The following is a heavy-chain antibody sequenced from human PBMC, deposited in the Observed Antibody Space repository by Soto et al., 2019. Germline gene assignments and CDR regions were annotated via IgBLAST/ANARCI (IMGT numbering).Heavy chain of an antibody. D-gene: IGHD3-22*01. CDR2: IYSGGST. Sequence: GGSLRLSCAASGFTVSSNYMSWVRQAPGKGMEWVSVIYSGGSTYYADSVKGRFTISRDNSKNTLYLQMNSLRAEDAAVYYCARMEYYYDSSGYYYWSWGQGTLVTVSS. J-gene: IGHJ5*02. CDR3: ARMEYYYDSSGYYYWS. CDR1: GFTVSSNY. V-gene: IGHV3-53*01.